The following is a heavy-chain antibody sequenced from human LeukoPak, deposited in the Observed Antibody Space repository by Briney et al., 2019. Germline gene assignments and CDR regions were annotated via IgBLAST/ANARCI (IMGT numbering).Heavy chain of an antibody. Sequence: PSETLSLTCAVSGYSISRGYYWGWIRQPPGKGLEWIGSIYHSGSTYYNPSLKSRVTISVDTSKNQFSLKLSSVTAADTAVYYCARRAQNTATVLVFDYWGQGTLVTVSS. J-gene: IGHJ4*02. CDR3: ARRAQNTATVLVFDY. CDR1: GYSISRGYY. CDR2: IYHSGST. V-gene: IGHV4-38-2*01. D-gene: IGHD5-18*01.